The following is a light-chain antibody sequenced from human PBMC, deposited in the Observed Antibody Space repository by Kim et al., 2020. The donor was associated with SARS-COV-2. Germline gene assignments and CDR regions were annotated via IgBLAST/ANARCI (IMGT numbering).Light chain of an antibody. V-gene: IGLV3-19*01. CDR1: SLRQYY. J-gene: IGLJ1*01. CDR2: NKN. Sequence: SSELTQDPAVSVALGQTVRITCQGDSLRQYYGAWYQQKPGQAPVLLIYNKNNRPSGIPDRFSVSTPGNTASLTITGAQAEDEADYYCTSRANSADRLGVF. CDR3: TSRANSADRLGV.